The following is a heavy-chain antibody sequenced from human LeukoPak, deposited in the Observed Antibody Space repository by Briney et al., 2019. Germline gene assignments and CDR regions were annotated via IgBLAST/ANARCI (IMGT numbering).Heavy chain of an antibody. CDR2: ISRDGNNK. V-gene: IGHV3-30-3*01. J-gene: IGHJ4*02. CDR1: GFTFSNYA. CDR3: ARGDGYSYGLTDY. D-gene: IGHD5-18*01. Sequence: PGGSLRLSCAASGFTFSNYAMHWVRQAPGKGLEWVALISRDGNNKYYADSVKGRFTISRDNSNNTLYLQMNSLRAEDTAVYRCARGDGYSYGLTDYWGQGTLVTVSS.